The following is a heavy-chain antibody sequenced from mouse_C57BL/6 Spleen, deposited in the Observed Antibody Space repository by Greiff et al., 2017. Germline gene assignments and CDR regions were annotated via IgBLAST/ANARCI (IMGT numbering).Heavy chain of an antibody. J-gene: IGHJ4*01. CDR1: GYTFTSYG. V-gene: IGHV1-81*01. D-gene: IGHD1-1*01. CDR3: AREAYITTVEGYAMDS. Sequence: QVQLKQSGAELARPGASVKLSCKASGYTFTSYGISWVKQRTGQGLEWIGEIYPRSGNTYYNEKFKGKATLTADKSSSTAYMELRSLTAEDSAVYFWAREAYITTVEGYAMDSWGQGTSGTVSS. CDR2: IYPRSGNT.